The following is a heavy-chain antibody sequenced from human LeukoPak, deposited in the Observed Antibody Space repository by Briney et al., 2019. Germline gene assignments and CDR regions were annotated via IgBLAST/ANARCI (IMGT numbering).Heavy chain of an antibody. J-gene: IGHJ4*02. D-gene: IGHD1-1*01. CDR3: AKGLDPGNNRIFDY. V-gene: IGHV3-23*01. CDR2: ISGSGGGT. CDR1: GLTFSSYA. Sequence: GGSLRLSCAASGLTFSSYAMSWVRQAPGKGLEWVSAISGSGGGTYYADSVKGRFTISRDNSKNTLYLQMNSLRAEDTAVYYRAKGLDPGNNRIFDYWGQGALVTVSS.